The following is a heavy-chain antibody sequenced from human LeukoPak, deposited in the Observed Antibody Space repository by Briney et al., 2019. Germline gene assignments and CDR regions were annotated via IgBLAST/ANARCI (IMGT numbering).Heavy chain of an antibody. Sequence: ASVKVPCKASGYTFITYDIIWVRQAAGQGLEWVGWLNPQSGHTSYTERFQGRVIMTMDSSISTAYMELRSLRFEDTAVYYCARGPWFRSLVGYCANGVCYPGYWGQGTLVTASS. J-gene: IGHJ4*02. V-gene: IGHV1-8*01. CDR1: GYTFITYD. CDR2: LNPQSGHT. D-gene: IGHD2-8*01. CDR3: ARGPWFRSLVGYCANGVCYPGY.